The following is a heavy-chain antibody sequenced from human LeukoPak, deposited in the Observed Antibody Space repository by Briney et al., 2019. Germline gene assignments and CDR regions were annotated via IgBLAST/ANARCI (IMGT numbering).Heavy chain of an antibody. D-gene: IGHD1-26*01. CDR3: AKMRGSYPPFDAFDI. Sequence: GGSLRLSCAASGFTFSTFAMNWVRQAPGKGLEWVSAISDSGGSTYYADSVKGRFTISRDNSKNTLYLQMNSLRAEDTAVYYCAKMRGSYPPFDAFDIWGQGTMVTVSS. J-gene: IGHJ3*02. CDR1: GFTFSTFA. V-gene: IGHV3-23*01. CDR2: ISDSGGST.